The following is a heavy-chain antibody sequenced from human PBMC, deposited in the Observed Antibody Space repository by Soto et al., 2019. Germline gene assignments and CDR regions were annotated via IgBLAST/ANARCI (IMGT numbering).Heavy chain of an antibody. CDR2: INHSGST. CDR3: ARPSYYGGWFDP. J-gene: IGHJ5*02. Sequence: PSETLSLTCAVYGGSFSGYYWSWIRQPPGKGLEWIGEINHSGSTNYNPSLKSRVTISVDTSKNQFSLKLSSVTAADTAVYYCARPSYYGGWFDPWGQGTLVTVSS. D-gene: IGHD3-10*01. V-gene: IGHV4-34*01. CDR1: GGSFSGYY.